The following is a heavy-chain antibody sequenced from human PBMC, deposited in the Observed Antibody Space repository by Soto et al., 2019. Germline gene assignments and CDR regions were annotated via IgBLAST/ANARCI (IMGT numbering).Heavy chain of an antibody. J-gene: IGHJ6*02. CDR2: ILYDGSNK. D-gene: IGHD3-22*01. V-gene: IGHV3-33*01. Sequence: PGGSLRLSCAASGFTFSSYGMHWVRQAPGKGLEWVAVILYDGSNKYYADSVKGRFTISRDNSKNTLYLQMNSLRAEDTAVYYCARGAYXYDSSDYSDTYYYGMDVWGQGTTATVSS. CDR1: GFTFSSYG. CDR3: ARGAYXYDSSDYSDTYYYGMDV.